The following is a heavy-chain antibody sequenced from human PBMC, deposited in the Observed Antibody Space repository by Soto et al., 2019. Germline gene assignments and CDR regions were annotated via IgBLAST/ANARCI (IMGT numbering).Heavy chain of an antibody. D-gene: IGHD3-22*01. V-gene: IGHV4-30-2*01. CDR3: ARGAGYDSSGYYYGGFDY. J-gene: IGHJ4*02. Sequence: QLQLQESGSGLVKPSQTLSLTCAVSGGSISSGGYSWSWIRQPPGKGLEWIGYIYHSGSTYYNPSLKSRVTISVDRSKNQFSLKLSSVTAADTAVHYCARGAGYDSSGYYYGGFDYWGQGTLVTVSS. CDR2: IYHSGST. CDR1: GGSISSGGYS.